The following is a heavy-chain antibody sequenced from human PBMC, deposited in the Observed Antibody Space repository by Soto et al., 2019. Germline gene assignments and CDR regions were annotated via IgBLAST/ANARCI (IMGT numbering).Heavy chain of an antibody. CDR2: IYHTGRT. Sequence: PSETLSLTCTVSGDSISSISYYWGWVRQPPGKGLEWIGSIYHTGRTNHNPSLRSRVTISVDTSEYQFSLRLTSVTAVDTAVYYCARVKDFGDLFDSWGQGTLVTVSS. D-gene: IGHD4-17*01. V-gene: IGHV4-39*01. CDR3: ARVKDFGDLFDS. CDR1: GDSISSISYY. J-gene: IGHJ4*02.